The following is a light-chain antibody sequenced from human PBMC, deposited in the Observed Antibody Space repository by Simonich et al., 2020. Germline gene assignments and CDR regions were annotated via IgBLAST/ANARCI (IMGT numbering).Light chain of an antibody. CDR1: SSDVGGYNY. J-gene: IGLJ2*01. Sequence: QSALTQPRSVSGSPGQSVTISCTGTSSDVGGYNYVSWYQQHPGKAPKLMFYDVSKRPSGVPHSSSGSKSGNTASLTISGLQAEDEADYYCCSYAGSYTLVFGGGTKLTVL. CDR3: CSYAGSYTLV. CDR2: DVS. V-gene: IGLV2-11*01.